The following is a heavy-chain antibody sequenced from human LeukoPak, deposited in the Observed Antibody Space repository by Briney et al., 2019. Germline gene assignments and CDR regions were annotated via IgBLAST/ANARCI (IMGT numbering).Heavy chain of an antibody. CDR2: INHSGST. D-gene: IGHD1-26*01. J-gene: IGHJ4*02. CDR3: ARGPFIVGATLDY. V-gene: IGHV4-34*01. Sequence: PSETLSLTCAVYGGSFSGYYWSWIRQPPGKGQEWIGEINHSGSTNYNPSLKSRVTISVDTSKNQFSLKLSSVTAADTAVYYCARGPFIVGATLDYWGQGTLVTVSS. CDR1: GGSFSGYY.